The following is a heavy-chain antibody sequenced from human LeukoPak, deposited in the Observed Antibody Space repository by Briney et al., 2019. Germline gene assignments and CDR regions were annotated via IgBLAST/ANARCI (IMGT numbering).Heavy chain of an antibody. CDR3: ARHVATTVTTSRYYYMDV. V-gene: IGHV5-51*01. J-gene: IGHJ6*03. D-gene: IGHD4-17*01. CDR2: IYPGDSDT. CDR1: GYSFTSYW. Sequence: GESLKISCKGSGYSFTSYWIGWVRQMPGKGLEWMGIIYPGDSDTRYSPSFQGRVTISADKSISTAYLQWSSLKASDTAMYYCARHVATTVTTSRYYYMDVWGKGTTVTVSS.